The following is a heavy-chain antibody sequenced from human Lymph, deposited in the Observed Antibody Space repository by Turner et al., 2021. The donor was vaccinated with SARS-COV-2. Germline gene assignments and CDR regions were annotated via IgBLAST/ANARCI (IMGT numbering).Heavy chain of an antibody. V-gene: IGHV3-33*01. CDR1: GFTFSSYG. J-gene: IGHJ6*02. D-gene: IGHD6-13*01. CDR2: IWYDGSNK. Sequence: QVRLVESGGGVVQPGMSLRLSCAASGFTFSSYGMHWVRQAPGKGLEWVAVIWYDGSNKFYADSVKGRFTISRDNSKNTLYLQMNSLRAEDTAVYYCARALAAAGTDGVDVWGQGTTVTVSS. CDR3: ARALAAAGTDGVDV.